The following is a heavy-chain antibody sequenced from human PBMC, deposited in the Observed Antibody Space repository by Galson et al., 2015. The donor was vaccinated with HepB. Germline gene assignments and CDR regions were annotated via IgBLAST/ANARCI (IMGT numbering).Heavy chain of an antibody. CDR1: GYTFTSYA. Sequence: SVKVSCKASGYTFTSYAMHWVRQAPGQRLEWMGWINAGNGNTKYSQKFQGRVTITRDTSASTAYMELSSLRSEDTAVYYCARDARIAAAGPHFDYWGQGTLVTVSS. V-gene: IGHV1-3*01. J-gene: IGHJ4*02. CDR3: ARDARIAAAGPHFDY. CDR2: INAGNGNT. D-gene: IGHD6-13*01.